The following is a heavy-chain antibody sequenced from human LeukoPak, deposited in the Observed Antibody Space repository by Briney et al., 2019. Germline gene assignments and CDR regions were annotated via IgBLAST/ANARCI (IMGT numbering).Heavy chain of an antibody. CDR2: IIHSGTT. Sequence: SETLSLTCAVYGGSFSGYYWNWIRQSPGKGLEWIGEIIHSGTTTYNPSLKSRVTISVDTSKNQFSLKLTSMTAADTAVYYCARGGATMIAFDIWGQGTMVTVSS. CDR1: GGSFSGYY. V-gene: IGHV4-34*01. D-gene: IGHD1-26*01. CDR3: ARGGATMIAFDI. J-gene: IGHJ3*02.